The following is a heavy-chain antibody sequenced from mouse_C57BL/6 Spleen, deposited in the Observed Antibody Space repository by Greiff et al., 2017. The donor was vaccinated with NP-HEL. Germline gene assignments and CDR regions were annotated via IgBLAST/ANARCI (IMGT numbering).Heavy chain of an antibody. CDR2: INPGSGGT. V-gene: IGHV1-54*01. J-gene: IGHJ3*01. Sequence: VQLQQSGAELVRPGTSVKVSCKASGYAFTNYLIEWVKQRPGQGLEWIGVINPGSGGTNYNEQFKGKATLTADKSSSTAYMQLSSLTSEDSAVYFCARSITTVVPFAYWGQGTLVTVSA. CDR3: ARSITTVVPFAY. D-gene: IGHD1-1*01. CDR1: GYAFTNYL.